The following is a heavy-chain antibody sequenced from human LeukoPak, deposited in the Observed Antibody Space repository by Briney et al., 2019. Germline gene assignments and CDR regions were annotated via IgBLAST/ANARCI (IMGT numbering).Heavy chain of an antibody. D-gene: IGHD5-12*01. J-gene: IGHJ4*02. CDR1: GFTFDDYG. CDR3: ARDFTGYSDI. CDR2: INEDGDIT. Sequence: PGGSLRLSCAASGFTFDDYGMSWVRQPPGKGLVWVSRINEDGDITNYADSVRGRFTISRDNAKNTLYLQMNSLRAEDTAVYYCARDFTGYSDIWGQGTLVTVSS. V-gene: IGHV3-74*01.